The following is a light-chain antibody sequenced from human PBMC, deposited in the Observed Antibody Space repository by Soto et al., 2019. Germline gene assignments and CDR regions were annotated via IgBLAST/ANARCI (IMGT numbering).Light chain of an antibody. CDR1: SNDVGSYDL. CDR3: CSFAGATIWV. J-gene: IGLJ3*02. CDR2: EVT. V-gene: IGLV2-23*02. Sequence: QSALTQPASVSGSPGQSITISCTGTSNDVGSYDLVSWYQHHPGNAPKLMIFEVTKRPSGVSDRFSGSKSGNTASLTISGLQPEDECDYYCCSFAGATIWVFGGGTKLTV.